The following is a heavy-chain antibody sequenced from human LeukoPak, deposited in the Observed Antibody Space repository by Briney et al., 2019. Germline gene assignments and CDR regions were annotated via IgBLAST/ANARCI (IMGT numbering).Heavy chain of an antibody. CDR1: GGSFSGYY. CDR3: ASFGGDCSGTSCQNPRGFDY. CDR2: INHSGST. V-gene: IGHV4-34*01. D-gene: IGHD2-2*01. Sequence: SETLSLTCAVYGGSFSGYYWSWIRQPPGKGLEWIGEINHSGSTNYNPSLKSRVTISVDTSKNQFSLKLSSVTAADTAVYYCASFGGDCSGTSCQNPRGFDYWGQGTLVTVSS. J-gene: IGHJ4*02.